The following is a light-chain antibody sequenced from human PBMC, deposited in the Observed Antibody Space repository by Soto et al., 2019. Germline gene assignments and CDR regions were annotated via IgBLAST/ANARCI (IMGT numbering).Light chain of an antibody. CDR3: GSWDSSRSAYV. J-gene: IGLJ1*01. Sequence: QSVLTQPPSVSAAPGQKVTISCSGSSSNIGSNSVSQCQQLPGTAPKLLIYDDNKRRSGIPDRCPGTKSGTSDNLGITGLQTGDEPDYYCGSWDSSRSAYVFRTGTKV. CDR1: SSNIGSNS. V-gene: IGLV1-51*01. CDR2: DDN.